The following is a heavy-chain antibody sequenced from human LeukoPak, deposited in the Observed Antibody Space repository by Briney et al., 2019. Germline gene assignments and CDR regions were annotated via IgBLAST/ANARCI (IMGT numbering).Heavy chain of an antibody. Sequence: PSQTLSLTCTVSGGSISSGSYYWSWIRQPAGKGLEWIGRIYTSGSTNYNPSLKSRVTISVDTSKNQFSLKLSSVTAADTAAYYCARSTYYDFWSGLTHYFYYHMDVWGKGTTVTVSS. CDR2: IYTSGST. V-gene: IGHV4-61*02. CDR3: ARSTYYDFWSGLTHYFYYHMDV. J-gene: IGHJ6*03. CDR1: GGSISSGSYY. D-gene: IGHD3-3*01.